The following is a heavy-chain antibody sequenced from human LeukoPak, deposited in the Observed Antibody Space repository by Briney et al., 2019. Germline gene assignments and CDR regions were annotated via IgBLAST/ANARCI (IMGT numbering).Heavy chain of an antibody. Sequence: GEPLHISSKCAGYRITSYWIGWVRPLPGGVLEWLGVIYPGDFDTTSRPPFQGQVAIPATKSISTAYLQWSSLKASDTAMYYCARVRDYDRYFDRWGHGTLVTVSS. CDR1: GYRITSYW. CDR2: IYPGDFDT. V-gene: IGHV5-51*01. J-gene: IGHJ2*01. D-gene: IGHD3-10*01. CDR3: ARVRDYDRYFDR.